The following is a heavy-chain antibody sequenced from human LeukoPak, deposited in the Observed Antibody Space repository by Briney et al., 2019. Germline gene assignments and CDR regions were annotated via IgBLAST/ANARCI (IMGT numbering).Heavy chain of an antibody. J-gene: IGHJ4*02. Sequence: GGSLRLSCAASGFTFSSYGMHWVRQAPGEGLEWVAFIRYDGSNKYYADSVKGRFTISRDNSKNTLYLQMNSLRAEDTAVYYCAKGVLFQTKGFYGDCPDYWGQGTLVTVSS. V-gene: IGHV3-30*02. CDR1: GFTFSSYG. CDR3: AKGVLFQTKGFYGDCPDY. CDR2: IRYDGSNK. D-gene: IGHD4-17*01.